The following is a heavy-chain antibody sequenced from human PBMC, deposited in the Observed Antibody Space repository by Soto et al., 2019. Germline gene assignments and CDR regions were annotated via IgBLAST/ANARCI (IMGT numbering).Heavy chain of an antibody. CDR2: IYPSDSDT. J-gene: IGHJ4*02. CDR1: GYNFASHW. Sequence: PGESLKISCKASGYNFASHWIGWVRQMPGKGLEWMGIIYPSDSDTRYSPSFQGQVTISADKSISTAYLQWSSLKASDSAMYYCARRQEYNSTFVFDYWGLGTPVTVSS. D-gene: IGHD1-1*01. CDR3: ARRQEYNSTFVFDY. V-gene: IGHV5-51*01.